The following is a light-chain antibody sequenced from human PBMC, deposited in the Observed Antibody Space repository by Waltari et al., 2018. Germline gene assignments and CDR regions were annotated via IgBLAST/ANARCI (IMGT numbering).Light chain of an antibody. J-gene: IGLJ1*01. CDR3: CSYAGSFYV. V-gene: IGLV2-11*01. CDR2: DVS. Sequence: SALTPPRSVSGAPGQSVTISCTGTSTDVCGYNYVSWYQQHPGKAPKLMIYDVSKRPSGVPDRFSGSKSGNTASLTISGLQAEDEADYYCCSYAGSFYVFGTGTKVTVL. CDR1: STDVCGYNY.